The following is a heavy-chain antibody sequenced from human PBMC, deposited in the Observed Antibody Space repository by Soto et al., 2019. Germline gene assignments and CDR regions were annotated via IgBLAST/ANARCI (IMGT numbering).Heavy chain of an antibody. CDR2: INPNSGGT. Sequence: QVQLVQSGAEVKKPGASVKVSCKASGYTFTGYYMHWVRQAPGQGLEWMGWINPNSGGTNYAQKFQGRVPMTRDTSISTAYMELGRLRSDDTAVYYCARDRYYDSSGYYHGEDAFDIWGQGTMVTVSS. CDR1: GYTFTGYY. CDR3: ARDRYYDSSGYYHGEDAFDI. J-gene: IGHJ3*02. V-gene: IGHV1-2*02. D-gene: IGHD3-22*01.